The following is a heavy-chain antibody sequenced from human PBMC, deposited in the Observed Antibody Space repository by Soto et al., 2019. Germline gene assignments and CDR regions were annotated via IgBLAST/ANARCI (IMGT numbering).Heavy chain of an antibody. CDR2: IYHSGST. CDR3: ARAGVMVRGVMIDY. D-gene: IGHD3-10*01. V-gene: IGHV4-30-2*01. CDR1: GGSISSGGYS. J-gene: IGHJ4*02. Sequence: PSETLSLTCAVSGGSISSGGYSWSWIRQPPGKGLEWIGYIYHSGSTYYNPSLKSRVTISVDRSKNQFSLKLSSVTAADTAVYYCARAGVMVRGVMIDYWGQGTLVTVSS.